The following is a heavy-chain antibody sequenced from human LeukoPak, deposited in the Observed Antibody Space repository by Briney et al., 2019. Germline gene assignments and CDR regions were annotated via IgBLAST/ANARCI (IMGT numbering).Heavy chain of an antibody. J-gene: IGHJ4*02. V-gene: IGHV1-8*01. CDR3: SRVLKTTRTD. Sequence: GASVKVSCKASGSTFTSYDINWVRLGTGPGLERMGCMNTNSGNTGYSQKFQGRVTITRNTSISTPYFVMRSLVSADKAAAYCSRVLKTTRTDWGQGTLVTVSS. CDR1: GSTFTSYD. CDR2: MNTNSGNT. D-gene: IGHD4-17*01.